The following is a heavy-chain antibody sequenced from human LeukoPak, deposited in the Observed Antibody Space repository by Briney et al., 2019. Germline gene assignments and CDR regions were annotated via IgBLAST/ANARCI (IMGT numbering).Heavy chain of an antibody. Sequence: SETLSLTCTVSGGSISSSSYYWGWIRQPPGKGLEWIGSIYYSGSTYYNPSLKSRVTISVDTSKNQFSLKLSSVTAADTAVYYCARLSTYYDYVWGSYRPYYFDYWGQGTLVTVSS. D-gene: IGHD3-16*02. CDR3: ARLSTYYDYVWGSYRPYYFDY. V-gene: IGHV4-39*01. CDR1: GGSISSSSYY. CDR2: IYYSGST. J-gene: IGHJ4*02.